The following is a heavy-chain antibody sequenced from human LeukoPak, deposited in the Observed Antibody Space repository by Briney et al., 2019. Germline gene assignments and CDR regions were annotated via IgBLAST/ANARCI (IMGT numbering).Heavy chain of an antibody. V-gene: IGHV5-51*01. Sequence: GESLKISCKGSGYSFTSYWIGWVRQMPGKGLEWMGIIYPGDSDTRYSPSFQGQVPISADKSISTAYLQWSSLKASDTAMYYCARMLRGVIIKDYYYGMDVWGQGTTVTVSS. D-gene: IGHD3-10*01. CDR2: IYPGDSDT. J-gene: IGHJ6*02. CDR1: GYSFTSYW. CDR3: ARMLRGVIIKDYYYGMDV.